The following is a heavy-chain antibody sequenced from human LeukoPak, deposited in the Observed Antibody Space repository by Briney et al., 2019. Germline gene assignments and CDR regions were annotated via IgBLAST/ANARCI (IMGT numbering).Heavy chain of an antibody. CDR3: ARLRWELRYYYYYYMDV. D-gene: IGHD1-26*01. V-gene: IGHV4-59*12. Sequence: SETLSLTCTVSGGSISSYYWSWIRQPPGKGLEWIGYIYYSGSTNYNPSLKSRVTISVDTSKNQFSLKLSSVTAADTAVYYCARLRWELRYYYYYYMDVWGKGTTVTISS. CDR2: IYYSGST. J-gene: IGHJ6*03. CDR1: GGSISSYY.